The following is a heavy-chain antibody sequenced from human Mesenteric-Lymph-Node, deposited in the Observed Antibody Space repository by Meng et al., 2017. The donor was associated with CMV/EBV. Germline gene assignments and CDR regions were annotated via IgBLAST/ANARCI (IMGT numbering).Heavy chain of an antibody. Sequence: SETLSLTCNVSGGSISSSSYYWGWIRQPPGKGLEWIGSILYSGKTNYNPSLKSRVTISVDTSKNQFSLKLSSVTAADTAVYYCARQVASALGYFQPWGQGTLVTVSS. CDR2: ILYSGKT. V-gene: IGHV4-39*01. J-gene: IGHJ1*01. CDR1: GGSISSSSYY. CDR3: ARQVASALGYFQP. D-gene: IGHD5-12*01.